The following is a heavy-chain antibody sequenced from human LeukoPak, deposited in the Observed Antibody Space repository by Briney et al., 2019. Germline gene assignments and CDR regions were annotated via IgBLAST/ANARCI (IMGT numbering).Heavy chain of an antibody. V-gene: IGHV3-7*01. J-gene: IGHJ5*02. CDR2: IKQDGSEK. Sequence: GGSLRLSCAASGFTFSSYWMSWVRQAPGKGLEWVANIKQDGSEKYYVDSVKGRFTTSRDNAKNSLYLQMNSLRAEDTAVYYCAREILNDYINWFDPWGQGTLVTVSS. CDR3: AREILNDYINWFDP. D-gene: IGHD4-11*01. CDR1: GFTFSSYW.